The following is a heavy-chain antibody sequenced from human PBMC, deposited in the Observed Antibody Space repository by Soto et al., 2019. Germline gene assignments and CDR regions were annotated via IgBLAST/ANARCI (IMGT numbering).Heavy chain of an antibody. D-gene: IGHD3-3*01. Sequence: PGGSLRLSCAASGFTVSSNYMSWVRQAPGKGLEWVSVIYSGGSTYYADSVKGRFTISRDNSKNTLYLQMNSLRAEDTAVYYCERHSEWMYYFDYWGQAKLVTVS. V-gene: IGHV3-53*01. J-gene: IGHJ4*02. CDR1: GFTVSSNY. CDR2: IYSGGST. CDR3: ERHSEWMYYFDY.